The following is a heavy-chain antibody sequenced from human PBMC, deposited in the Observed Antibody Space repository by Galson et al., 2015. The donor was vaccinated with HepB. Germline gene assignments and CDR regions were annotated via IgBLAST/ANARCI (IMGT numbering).Heavy chain of an antibody. Sequence: SLRLSCAASGFTFSSYGMHWVRQAPGKGLEWVAVIWYDGSNKYYADSVKGRSTISRDNSKNTLYLQMNSLRAEDTAVYYCARAVADLHFDYWGQGTLVTVSS. CDR1: GFTFSSYG. J-gene: IGHJ4*02. CDR3: ARAVADLHFDY. V-gene: IGHV3-33*08. CDR2: IWYDGSNK. D-gene: IGHD6-19*01.